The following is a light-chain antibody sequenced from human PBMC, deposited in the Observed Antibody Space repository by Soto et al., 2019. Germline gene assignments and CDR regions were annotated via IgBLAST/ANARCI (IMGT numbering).Light chain of an antibody. V-gene: IGKV3-20*01. CDR3: QHYGTSPPNT. CDR2: GAS. CDR1: ESVGSTF. Sequence: EIVLTQSPGTLSLSPGERATLSCRASESVGSTFLAWFQQKPGQAPRHLIYGASSRDNDTPDRFSGSGSGTDFTVTICRLEPEDFAVYYCQHYGTSPPNTFGGGTKVEIK. J-gene: IGKJ4*01.